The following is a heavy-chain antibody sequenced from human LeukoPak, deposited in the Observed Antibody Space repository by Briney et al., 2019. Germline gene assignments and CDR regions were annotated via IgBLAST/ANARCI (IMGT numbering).Heavy chain of an antibody. V-gene: IGHV3-21*01. CDR3: ARDDQGSSWYLGHSDAFDI. Sequence: GGSLRLSCAASGFTFSSYSMNWVRQAPGKGLEWVSSISSGSSYTYYGDSEKGRFTIYRDNTKKSLYLQMNSLRAEDTAVYYCARDDQGSSWYLGHSDAFDIWGQGTMVTVSS. D-gene: IGHD6-13*01. CDR2: ISSGSSYT. CDR1: GFTFSSYS. J-gene: IGHJ3*02.